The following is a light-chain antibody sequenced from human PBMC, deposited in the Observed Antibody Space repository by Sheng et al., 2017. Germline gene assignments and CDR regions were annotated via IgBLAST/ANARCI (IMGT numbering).Light chain of an antibody. J-gene: IGLJ2*01. CDR1: KLGDKY. Sequence: SYDLTQPPSVSVSPGQTASITCSGDKLGDKYACWYQQRPGQSPVMVIYQDNNRPSGIPERFSGSNSGNTATLTISGTQAMDEADYYCQTWDSNNVVFGGGTKLTVL. V-gene: IGLV3-1*01. CDR2: QDN. CDR3: QTWDSNNVV.